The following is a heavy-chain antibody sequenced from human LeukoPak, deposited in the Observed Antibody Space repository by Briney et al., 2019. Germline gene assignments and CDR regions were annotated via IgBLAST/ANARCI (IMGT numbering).Heavy chain of an antibody. Sequence: PSETLSLTCTVSGGSISSGDYYWSWIRQPPGKGLEWIGYIYYSGSTYYNPSLKSRVTISVDTSKNQFSLKLSSVTAADTAVYYCARVPPDDSWNVDVWGKGTTVTVSS. V-gene: IGHV4-30-4*08. J-gene: IGHJ6*04. D-gene: IGHD3-3*01. CDR1: GGSISSGDYY. CDR3: ARVPPDDSWNVDV. CDR2: IYYSGST.